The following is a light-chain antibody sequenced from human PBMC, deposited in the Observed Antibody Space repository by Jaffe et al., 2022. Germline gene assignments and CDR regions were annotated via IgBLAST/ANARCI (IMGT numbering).Light chain of an antibody. Sequence: DIQLTQSPSFLSASVGDRVTITCRASQGITSYLAWYQQKSGKAPKLLIYAASTLQSGVPSRFSGSTSGAESTLTISSLQPEDFATYYCQQFNSFPYIFGQGTKLEIK. CDR3: QQFNSFPYI. V-gene: IGKV1-9*01. J-gene: IGKJ2*01. CDR2: AAS. CDR1: QGITSY.